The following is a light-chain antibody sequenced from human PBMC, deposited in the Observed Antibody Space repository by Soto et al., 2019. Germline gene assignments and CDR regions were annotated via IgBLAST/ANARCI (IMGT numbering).Light chain of an antibody. Sequence: DIQMTQSPSSLSASVEDRVIITCRASQSISNHLNWYQQKPGKAPKLLIFAASSLQSGVPSRFSGSRSGPDFTLTISSLQPEDFATYYCQQSYSTPRVTFGQGTRLEI. CDR3: QQSYSTPRVT. J-gene: IGKJ5*01. V-gene: IGKV1-39*01. CDR1: QSISNH. CDR2: AAS.